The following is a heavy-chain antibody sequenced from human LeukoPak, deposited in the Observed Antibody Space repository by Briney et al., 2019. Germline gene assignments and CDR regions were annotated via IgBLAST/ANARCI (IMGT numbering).Heavy chain of an antibody. Sequence: PGGSLRLSCAASGFTFSSYSMNWVRQAPGKGLEWVSSISSTSGYIYYADSVKGRFTIPRDNAKNSLYLQMNSLRAEDTAVYYCARDLFGVLGGDDAFDIWGQGTMVTVSS. D-gene: IGHD2-15*01. CDR1: GFTFSSYS. CDR2: ISSTSGYI. CDR3: ARDLFGVLGGDDAFDI. J-gene: IGHJ3*02. V-gene: IGHV3-21*01.